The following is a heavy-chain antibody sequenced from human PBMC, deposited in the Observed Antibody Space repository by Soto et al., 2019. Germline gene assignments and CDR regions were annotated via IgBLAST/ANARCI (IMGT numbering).Heavy chain of an antibody. V-gene: IGHV3-21*01. D-gene: IGHD3-22*01. Sequence: EVQLVESGGGLVKPGGSLRLSCAASGFTFSSYSMNWVRQAPGKGLEWVSSISSSSSYIYYADSVKGRFTISRDNSKNSLYLQMNSLRAEDTAVLYCARPPNYYDSSGYYGYWGQGTLVTVSS. J-gene: IGHJ4*02. CDR1: GFTFSSYS. CDR2: ISSSSSYI. CDR3: ARPPNYYDSSGYYGY.